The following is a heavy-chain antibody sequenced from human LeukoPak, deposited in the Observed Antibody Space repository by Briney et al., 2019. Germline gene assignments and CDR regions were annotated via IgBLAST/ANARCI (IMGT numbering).Heavy chain of an antibody. CDR1: GGSISSGSYY. V-gene: IGHV4-61*02. Sequence: PSQTLSLTCTVSGGSISSGSYYWSWIRQPAGKGLEWIGRIYTSGSTNYNPSLKSRVTISVDTSKNQFSLKLSSVTAADTAVYYCARGPNSSSWYFDYWGQGTRVTVSS. J-gene: IGHJ4*02. CDR2: IYTSGST. D-gene: IGHD6-13*01. CDR3: ARGPNSSSWYFDY.